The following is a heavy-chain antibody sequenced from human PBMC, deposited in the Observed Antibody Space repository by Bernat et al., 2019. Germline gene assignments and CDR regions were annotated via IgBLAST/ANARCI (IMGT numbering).Heavy chain of an antibody. D-gene: IGHD6-13*01. CDR2: MIGRGGST. CDR1: GFSFSSYA. CDR3: AKLQGQCRVSSCPRYWHFDL. Sequence: EVQLVESGGGLVQPGASLRLSCAASGFSFSSYAMTWVRQAPGGGLGVEGGSGMIGRGGSTYYADSGKGRVTISRDNSENTLYLHMSGLRAEDTAVYYCAKLQGQCRVSSCPRYWHFDLWGRGTLVTVSS. V-gene: IGHV3-23*04. J-gene: IGHJ2*01.